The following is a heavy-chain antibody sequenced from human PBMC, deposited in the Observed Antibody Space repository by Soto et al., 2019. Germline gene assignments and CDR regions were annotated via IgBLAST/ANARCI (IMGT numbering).Heavy chain of an antibody. J-gene: IGHJ6*02. CDR2: IIPIFGTA. D-gene: IGHD6-6*01. V-gene: IGHV1-69*13. CDR1: GGTFSSYA. Sequence: SVKVSCKASGGTFSSYAISWVRQAPGQGLEWMGGIIPIFGTANYAQKFQGRVTITADESTSTAYMELSSLRSEDTAVYYCARDMPSSVFSRSSIAARPLYLYYYYYGMDVWGRGTTVTVSS. CDR3: ARDMPSSVFSRSSIAARPLYLYYYYYGMDV.